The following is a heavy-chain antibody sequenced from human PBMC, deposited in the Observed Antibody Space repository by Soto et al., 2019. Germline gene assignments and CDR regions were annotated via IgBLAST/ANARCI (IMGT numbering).Heavy chain of an antibody. J-gene: IGHJ4*02. D-gene: IGHD2-21*02. CDR1: GYTFTSHY. V-gene: IGHV1-46*01. CDR3: ARGIDECGGDCYSYYLDY. CDR2: INPSGGST. Sequence: GASVKVSCKASGYTFTSHYMHWVRQAPGQGLEWMGIINPSGGSTSYAQKFQGRVTMTRDTSTSTVYMELSSLRSEDTAVYYCARGIDECGGDCYSYYLDYWGQGTLVTVSS.